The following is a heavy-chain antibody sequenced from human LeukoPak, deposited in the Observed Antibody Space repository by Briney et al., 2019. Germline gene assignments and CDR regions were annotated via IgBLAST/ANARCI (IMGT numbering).Heavy chain of an antibody. D-gene: IGHD3-3*01. CDR1: GYTFAGFY. J-gene: IGHJ4*02. Sequence: WASVKVSCKASGYTFAGFYMHWVRQAPGQGLEWVGWVDPISGASNYAQKFQGRVTLTRDTSTSTVYMELSSLRSEDTAVYYCAREGAWEGLRFLEPDYWGQGTLVTVSS. CDR2: VDPISGAS. V-gene: IGHV1-2*02. CDR3: AREGAWEGLRFLEPDY.